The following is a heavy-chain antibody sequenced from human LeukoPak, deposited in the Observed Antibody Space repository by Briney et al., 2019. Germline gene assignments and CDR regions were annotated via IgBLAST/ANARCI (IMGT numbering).Heavy chain of an antibody. D-gene: IGHD6-13*01. CDR2: ISYDESKK. CDR1: GFTFSSYG. CDR3: AKVPKASSNSWYIDY. V-gene: IGHV3-30*18. Sequence: GGSLRLSCAASGFTFSSYGMHWFRQAPGKGLERVAVISYDESKKYYGDSVRGRFTISRDNSKNTLYLQMNSLRAEDTAIYYCAKVPKASSNSWYIDYWGQGTLVTVSS. J-gene: IGHJ4*02.